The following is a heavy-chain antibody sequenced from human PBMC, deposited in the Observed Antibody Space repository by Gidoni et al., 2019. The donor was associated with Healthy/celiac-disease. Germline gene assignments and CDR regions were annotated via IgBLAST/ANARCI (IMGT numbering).Heavy chain of an antibody. CDR1: GFTFSSYG. Sequence: QVQLVESGGGVVQTGRSLRLSCAASGFTFSSYGMPWVRQAPGKGLEWVAVISYDGSNEYYAASVKGRFTISRDNSKNTLYRQMNSLRAEDTAVYYCAKDRARKFVYYYDSSGYYDYWGQGTLVTVSS. CDR2: ISYDGSNE. J-gene: IGHJ4*02. D-gene: IGHD3-22*01. V-gene: IGHV3-30*18. CDR3: AKDRARKFVYYYDSSGYYDY.